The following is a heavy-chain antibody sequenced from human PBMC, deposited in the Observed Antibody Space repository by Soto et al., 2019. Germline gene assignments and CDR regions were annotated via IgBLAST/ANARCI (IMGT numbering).Heavy chain of an antibody. CDR2: IDPSDSQT. CDR1: GYSFAGYW. Sequence: GESLKISCKGSGYSFAGYWITWVRQKPGKGLEWMGRIDPSDSQTYYSPSFRGHVTISATKSITTVFLQWSSLRASDTAMYYCARQIYDSDTGPNFQYYFDSWGQGTPVIVSS. J-gene: IGHJ4*02. D-gene: IGHD3-22*01. V-gene: IGHV5-10-1*01. CDR3: ARQIYDSDTGPNFQYYFDS.